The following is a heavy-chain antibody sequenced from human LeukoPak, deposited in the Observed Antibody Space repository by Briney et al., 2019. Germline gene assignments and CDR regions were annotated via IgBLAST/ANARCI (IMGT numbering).Heavy chain of an antibody. CDR2: IYYSGST. CDR3: ARAQPHCSSTSCYILGDFDY. V-gene: IGHV4-59*11. D-gene: IGHD2-2*02. J-gene: IGHJ4*02. CDR1: GGSISSHY. Sequence: SETLSLTCTVSGGSISSHYWSWIRQPPGKGLEWIGYIYYSGSTNYNPSLKSRVTISVDTSKNQFSLKLSSVTAADTAVYYCARAQPHCSSTSCYILGDFDYWGQGTLVTVSS.